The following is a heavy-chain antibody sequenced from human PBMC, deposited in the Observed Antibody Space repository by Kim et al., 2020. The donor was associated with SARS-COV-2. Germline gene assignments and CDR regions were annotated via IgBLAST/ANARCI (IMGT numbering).Heavy chain of an antibody. J-gene: IGHJ4*02. V-gene: IGHV2-70*01. Sequence: KYHSTSLKTRITISEDTSKNQVVLTMTDMDPVDTATYYCARETTVTTLDYWGQGTLVTVSS. CDR3: ARETTVTTLDY. CDR2: K. D-gene: IGHD4-17*01.